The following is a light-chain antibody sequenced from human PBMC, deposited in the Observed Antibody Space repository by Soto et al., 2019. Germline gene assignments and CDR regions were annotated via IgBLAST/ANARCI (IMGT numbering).Light chain of an antibody. V-gene: IGKV1-39*01. Sequence: DLPMTQSPSSLSASVGDRVTITCRAGQSISSYLNWYQQKPGKAPKLLIYAASNLQSGVPSRFSGSGSGTDFTLTISSLQPGDSATYYCQQSYSTPPEYTFGQGTKLEIK. CDR3: QQSYSTPPEYT. J-gene: IGKJ2*01. CDR2: AAS. CDR1: QSISSY.